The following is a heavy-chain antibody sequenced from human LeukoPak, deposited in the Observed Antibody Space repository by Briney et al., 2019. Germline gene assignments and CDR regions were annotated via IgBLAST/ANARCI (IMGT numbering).Heavy chain of an antibody. D-gene: IGHD3-10*01. Sequence: PSETLSLTCAVYGVSFSGYYWSWIRQPPGKGLEWIGEINHSGSTNYNPSLKSRITISVDTSKNQFSLKLSSVTAADTAVYYCARRRDYYGSGSYNYWGQGTLVTVSS. CDR1: GVSFSGYY. CDR3: ARRRDYYGSGSYNY. CDR2: INHSGST. V-gene: IGHV4-34*01. J-gene: IGHJ4*02.